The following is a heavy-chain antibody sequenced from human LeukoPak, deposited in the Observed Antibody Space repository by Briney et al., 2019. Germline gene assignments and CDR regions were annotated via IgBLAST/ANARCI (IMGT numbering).Heavy chain of an antibody. Sequence: GGSLRLSCAASGFTFSSYGMHWVRQAPGKGLEWVAFIRYDGSNKYYADSVEGRFTISRDNSKNTLYLQMNSLRAEDTAVYYCAKEGYSSSWYHDYWGQGTLVTVSS. D-gene: IGHD6-13*01. CDR1: GFTFSSYG. J-gene: IGHJ4*02. CDR3: AKEGYSSSWYHDY. V-gene: IGHV3-30*02. CDR2: IRYDGSNK.